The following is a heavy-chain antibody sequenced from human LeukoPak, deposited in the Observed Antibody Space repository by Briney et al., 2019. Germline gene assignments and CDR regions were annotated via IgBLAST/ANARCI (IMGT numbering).Heavy chain of an antibody. J-gene: IGHJ4*02. CDR3: ARETTGYDLDY. CDR1: GITFSDYW. V-gene: IGHV3-7*01. Sequence: GGSLRLSCAVSGITFSDYWMTWVRQAPGKGLEWVANIKQDGSEKNYVDSVKGRFTVSRDNAKNSLYLQMNSLRVEDTAFYYCARETTGYDLDYWGQGTLVTVSP. CDR2: IKQDGSEK. D-gene: IGHD5-12*01.